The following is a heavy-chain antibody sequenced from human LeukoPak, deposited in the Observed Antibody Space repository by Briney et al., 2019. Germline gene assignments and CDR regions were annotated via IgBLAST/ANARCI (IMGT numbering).Heavy chain of an antibody. CDR1: GFTFSSYS. CDR3: ARGLGEYGDY. J-gene: IGHJ4*02. D-gene: IGHD3-16*01. V-gene: IGHV3-21*01. CDR2: ISSSSSYI. Sequence: PGGSVRLSFAASGFTFSSYSMNWVRQAPGKGLKWVSSISSSSSYIYYTDTVKGRFTISRDNAKNSLYLQMNSLRAEDTAVYYCARGLGEYGDYWGQGTLVTVSS.